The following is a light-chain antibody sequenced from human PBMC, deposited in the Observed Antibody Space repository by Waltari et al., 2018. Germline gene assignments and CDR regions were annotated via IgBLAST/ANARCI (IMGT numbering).Light chain of an antibody. V-gene: IGLV2-14*01. J-gene: IGLJ1*01. CDR1: SSDVGGYNY. CDR3: SSYTGSGIRYV. Sequence: QSDLTQPASVSGSPGQSITISCTGTSSDVGGYNYVSWYQQHPGKAHKLMIYGVSNRASGVSNRVSGSKTGNTASLAIAGHQAGDEAEYYCSSYTGSGIRYVFGTGTKVTGL. CDR2: GVS.